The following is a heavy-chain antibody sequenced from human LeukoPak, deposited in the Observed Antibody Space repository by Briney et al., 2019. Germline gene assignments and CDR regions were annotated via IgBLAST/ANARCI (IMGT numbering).Heavy chain of an antibody. J-gene: IGHJ3*02. CDR1: GFTVSSNE. Sequence: GGSLRLSCAASGFTVSSNEMSWVRQAPGKGLEGVSSISRSSSYINYADSVKGRFTISRDNATNSLYLQMNSLRAEDTAMYYCARDGADLGNVFDIWGPGTMVTVSS. V-gene: IGHV3-21*01. D-gene: IGHD1-26*01. CDR3: ARDGADLGNVFDI. CDR2: ISRSSSYI.